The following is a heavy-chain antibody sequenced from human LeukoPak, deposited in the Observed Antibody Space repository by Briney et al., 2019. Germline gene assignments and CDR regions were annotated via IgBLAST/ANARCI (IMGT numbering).Heavy chain of an antibody. Sequence: PSETLSLTCTASGGSISSYYWSWIRQPAGKGLEWIGRIYTSGSTNYNPSLKSRVTMLVDTSKNQFSLKLSSVTAADTAVYYCARGNSRGWPDYWGHGTLVTVSS. D-gene: IGHD6-19*01. CDR2: IYTSGST. CDR3: ARGNSRGWPDY. V-gene: IGHV4-4*07. CDR1: GGSISSYY. J-gene: IGHJ4*01.